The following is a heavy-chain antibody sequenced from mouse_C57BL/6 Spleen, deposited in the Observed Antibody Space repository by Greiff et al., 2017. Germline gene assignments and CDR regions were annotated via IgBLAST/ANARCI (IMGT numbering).Heavy chain of an antibody. J-gene: IGHJ4*01. V-gene: IGHV1-78*01. Sequence: VQVVESDAELVKPGASVKISCKVSGYTFTDHTIHWMKQRPEQGLEWIGYIYPRDGSTKYNEKFKGKATLTADKSSSTAYMQLNSLTSEDSAVYFCARCYYYGSSYYAMDYWGQGTSVTVSS. CDR3: ARCYYYGSSYYAMDY. CDR2: IYPRDGST. D-gene: IGHD1-1*01. CDR1: GYTFTDHT.